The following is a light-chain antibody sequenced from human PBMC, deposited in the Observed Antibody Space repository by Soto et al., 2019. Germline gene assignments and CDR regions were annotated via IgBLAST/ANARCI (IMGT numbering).Light chain of an antibody. CDR2: AAS. J-gene: IGKJ5*01. CDR1: QGISTW. Sequence: DIQLTQSPSSLSASVGDSVTITCRASQGISTWLAWYQQKQEKAQKXLIFAASNLQSGVPSRFSGNGSGTDFTLTISSLQPEDFATYYCQQYDNYPITFGQGTRLEIK. CDR3: QQYDNYPIT. V-gene: IGKV1D-16*01.